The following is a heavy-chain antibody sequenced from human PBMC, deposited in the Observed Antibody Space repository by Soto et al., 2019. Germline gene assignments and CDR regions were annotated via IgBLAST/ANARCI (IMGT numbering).Heavy chain of an antibody. Sequence: EVQLVESGGGLVKPGGSLRLSCAASGFTFSSYSMNWVRQAPGKGLEWVSSISSSSSYIYYADSVKGRFTISRDNAKNSLYLQMNSLRAEDTAVYYCARGGWYKPGLDAFDIWGQGTMVTVSS. V-gene: IGHV3-21*01. CDR1: GFTFSSYS. CDR3: ARGGWYKPGLDAFDI. CDR2: ISSSSSYI. D-gene: IGHD6-19*01. J-gene: IGHJ3*02.